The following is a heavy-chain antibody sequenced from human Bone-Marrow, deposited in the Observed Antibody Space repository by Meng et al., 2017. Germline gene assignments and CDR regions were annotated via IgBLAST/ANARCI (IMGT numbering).Heavy chain of an antibody. CDR1: GYSISSGYY. V-gene: IGHV4-38-2*01. J-gene: IGHJ5*02. CDR2: IYHSGST. D-gene: IGHD2-2*01. CDR3: ARVVPAARDWFDP. Sequence: ESLKISCAVSGYSISSGYYWGWIRQPPGKGLEWIGSIYHSGSTYYNPSLKSRVTISVDTSKNQFSLKLSSVTAADTAVYYCARVVPAARDWFDPWGQGTLVTVSS.